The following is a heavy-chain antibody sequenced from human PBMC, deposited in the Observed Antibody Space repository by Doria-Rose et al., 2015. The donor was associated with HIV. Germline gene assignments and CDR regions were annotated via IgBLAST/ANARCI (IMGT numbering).Heavy chain of an antibody. CDR2: IFSDDER. CDR1: GVSLSSPGMG. CDR3: ARIKSSRWYHKYYFDF. Sequence: QVTLKESGPVLVKPTETLTLTCTVSGVSLSSPGMGVSWIRQPPGKALEWLANIFSDDERPYKTSLKSRLTISGGTSKSQVVLTMTDMDPVDTATYYCARIKSSRWYHKYYFDFWGQGTLVIVSA. V-gene: IGHV2-26*01. D-gene: IGHD6-13*01. J-gene: IGHJ4*02.